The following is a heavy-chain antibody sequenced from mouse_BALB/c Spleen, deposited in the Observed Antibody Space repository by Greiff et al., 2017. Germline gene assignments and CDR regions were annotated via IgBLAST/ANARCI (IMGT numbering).Heavy chain of an antibody. CDR2: IRNKANGYTT. J-gene: IGHJ3*01. CDR1: GFTFTDYY. V-gene: IGHV7-3*02. CDR3: ARDKGWFAY. Sequence: EVKLVESGGGLVQPGGSLRLSCATSGFTFTDYYMSWVRQPPGKALEWLGFIRNKANGYTTEYSASVKGRFTISRDNSQSILYLQMNTLRAEDSATYYCARDKGWFAYWGQGTLVTVSA.